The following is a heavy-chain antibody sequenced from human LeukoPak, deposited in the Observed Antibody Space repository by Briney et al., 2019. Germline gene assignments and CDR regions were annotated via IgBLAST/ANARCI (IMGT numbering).Heavy chain of an antibody. D-gene: IGHD2-2*01. J-gene: IGHJ4*02. CDR3: ARDYCSTTSCLDY. CDR2: IWYDGSKK. CDR1: GFSFSDHG. V-gene: IGHV3-33*01. Sequence: PGTSLRLSCAASGFSFSDHGMHWVRQAPGRGLEWVAVIWYDGSKKYFADSVKGRFTISRDDSKNTLYLQMNSLRAEDTAVYYCARDYCSTTSCLDYWGQGTLVTVSS.